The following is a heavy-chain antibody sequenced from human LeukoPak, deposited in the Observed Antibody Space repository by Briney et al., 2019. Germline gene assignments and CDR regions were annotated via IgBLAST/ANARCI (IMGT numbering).Heavy chain of an antibody. CDR1: VLTYSRYE. CDR3: ARASGSYLNY. J-gene: IGHJ4*02. Sequence: GGTERLSCTPSVLTYSRYEMNCVPRARGKGREWVSYISSSGSTIYYADYVKGRFTISRDNAKNSLYLQMNSLRAEDTAVYYCARASGSYLNYWGQGTLVTVSS. V-gene: IGHV3-48*03. D-gene: IGHD1-26*01. CDR2: ISSSGSTI.